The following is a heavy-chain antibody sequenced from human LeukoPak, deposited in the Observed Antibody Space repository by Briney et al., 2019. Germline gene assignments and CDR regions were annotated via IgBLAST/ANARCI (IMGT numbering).Heavy chain of an antibody. D-gene: IGHD3-10*01. V-gene: IGHV3-30*03. Sequence: GRSLRLSCAASGFTFSSYGMHWVRQAPGKGLEWVAVISYDGSNKYYADSVKGRFTISRDNSKNTLYLQMNSLRAEDTAVYYCARDMVFSGIQRSSGWFDPWGQGTLVTVSS. J-gene: IGHJ5*02. CDR3: ARDMVFSGIQRSSGWFDP. CDR1: GFTFSSYG. CDR2: ISYDGSNK.